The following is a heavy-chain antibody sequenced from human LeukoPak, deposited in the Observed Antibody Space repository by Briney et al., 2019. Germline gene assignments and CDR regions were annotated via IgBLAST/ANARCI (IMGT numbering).Heavy chain of an antibody. CDR2: ISHDGANK. D-gene: IGHD5-18*01. CDR3: ASEDVDTGDF. V-gene: IGHV3-30*04. J-gene: IGHJ4*02. Sequence: GGSLRLSCAGSGFTFSNSAIHWVRLAPGKGLEWVAFISHDGANKYFSHSVDGRFTVSRLNSQNTAYLQMSNLRPEDTAIYYCASEDVDTGDFWGQGTLATVSS. CDR1: GFTFSNSA.